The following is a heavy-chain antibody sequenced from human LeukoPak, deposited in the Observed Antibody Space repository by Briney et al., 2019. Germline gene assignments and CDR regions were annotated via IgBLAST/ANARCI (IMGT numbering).Heavy chain of an antibody. D-gene: IGHD3-16*02. Sequence: GGSLRLSCAASGFTFSNAWMNWVRQAPGKGLEWVGPIKSKTDGGTTDYAAPVKGRFTISRDDSKNTLYLQMNSLKTEDTAVYYCTTGRDDYVWGSYRDEYFQHWGQGTLVTVSS. CDR3: TTGRDDYVWGSYRDEYFQH. CDR1: GFTFSNAW. CDR2: IKSKTDGGTT. J-gene: IGHJ1*01. V-gene: IGHV3-15*07.